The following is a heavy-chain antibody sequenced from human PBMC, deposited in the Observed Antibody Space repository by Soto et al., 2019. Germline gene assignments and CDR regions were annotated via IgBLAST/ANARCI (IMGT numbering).Heavy chain of an antibody. Sequence: PGGSLRLSCAASGFTFSSYAMNWIRQAPGKGLEYVSYISSSSSYTDYADSVKGRFTISRDNAKNSLYLQMNSLRAEDTAVYYCASDNYYGPIWGQGTMVTVSS. CDR1: GFTFSSYA. CDR3: ASDNYYGPI. J-gene: IGHJ3*02. D-gene: IGHD3-10*01. V-gene: IGHV3-21*05. CDR2: ISSSSSYT.